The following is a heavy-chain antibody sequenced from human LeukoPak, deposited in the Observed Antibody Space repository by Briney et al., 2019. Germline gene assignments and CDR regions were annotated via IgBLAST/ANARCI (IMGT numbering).Heavy chain of an antibody. J-gene: IGHJ4*02. CDR1: GFTFSSYG. V-gene: IGHV3-33*01. CDR2: IWYDGSNK. CDR3: ARATTRCCSSGGCYLMDY. D-gene: IGHD2-15*01. Sequence: GGSLRLSCAASGFTFSSYGMHWVRQAPGKGLEWVAVIWYDGSNKYYADSVKGRFTISRDNSKNTLYLQMNSLRAADTAVYYCARATTRCCSSGGCYLMDYCGQGTLVTVSS.